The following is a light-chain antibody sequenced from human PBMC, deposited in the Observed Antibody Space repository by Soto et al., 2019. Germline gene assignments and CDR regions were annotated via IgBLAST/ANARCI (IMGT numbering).Light chain of an antibody. J-gene: IGKJ3*01. V-gene: IGKV2-30*01. CDR3: MQGTHWPPVT. CDR1: QSLVYSDGNTY. Sequence: DVVMTQSPLSLPVTLGQPASISCRSSQSLVYSDGNTYLNWFQQRPGQSPRRLIYKVSNRGSGVPDGVRGSGSGSDFSLKISRVEAEDVGVCYCMQGTHWPPVTFGPGTKVDIK. CDR2: KVS.